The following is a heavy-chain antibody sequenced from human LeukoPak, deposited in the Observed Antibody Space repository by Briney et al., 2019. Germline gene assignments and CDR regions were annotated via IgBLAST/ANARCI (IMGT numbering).Heavy chain of an antibody. CDR2: ISSSSSTI. CDR3: ARGFLEWTKGPDAFDI. J-gene: IGHJ3*02. V-gene: IGHV3-48*01. D-gene: IGHD3-3*01. Sequence: PGGSLRLSCAASGFTFSSYSMNWVRQAAGKGLEWVSYISSSSSTIYYAHSVKGRFTISRDNAKNSLYLQMNSLRAEDTAVYYCARGFLEWTKGPDAFDIWGQGTMVTVSS. CDR1: GFTFSSYS.